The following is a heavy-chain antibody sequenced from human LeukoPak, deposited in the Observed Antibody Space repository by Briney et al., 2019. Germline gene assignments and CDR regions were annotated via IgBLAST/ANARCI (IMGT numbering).Heavy chain of an antibody. Sequence: SETLSLTCTVSGGSISSYYWSWIRQPPGKGLEWIGYIYYSGSTNYNPSLKSRVTISVDTSKNQFSLKLSSVTAADTAVYYCARDSIRRGYSAKGAFDIWGQGTMVTVSS. V-gene: IGHV4-59*01. CDR1: GGSISSYY. CDR3: ARDSIRRGYSAKGAFDI. D-gene: IGHD5-18*01. CDR2: IYYSGST. J-gene: IGHJ3*02.